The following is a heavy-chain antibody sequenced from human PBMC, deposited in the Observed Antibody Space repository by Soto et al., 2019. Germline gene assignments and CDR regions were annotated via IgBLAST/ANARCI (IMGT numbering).Heavy chain of an antibody. Sequence: SETLSLTCTVSGGSISSSSYYWGWIRQPPGKGLEWIGSIYYSGSTYYNPSLKSRVTISVDTSKNQFSLKLSSVTAADTAVYYCARVSEYRSLYFDYWGQGTLVTVSS. J-gene: IGHJ4*02. V-gene: IGHV4-39*01. D-gene: IGHD6-6*01. CDR1: GGSISSSSYY. CDR2: IYYSGST. CDR3: ARVSEYRSLYFDY.